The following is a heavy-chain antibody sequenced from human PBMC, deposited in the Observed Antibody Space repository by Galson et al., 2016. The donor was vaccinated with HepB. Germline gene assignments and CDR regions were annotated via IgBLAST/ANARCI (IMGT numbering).Heavy chain of an antibody. V-gene: IGHV1-18*01. Sequence: SVKVSCKASGYTLNTYGISWVRQAPGQGLEWMGWISAYNGNTNYAQKFQGRVTMTTDTSTSTAYMELRSLRSDDTAVFYCARDQGLQWFDYGMDVWGQGTTVTVSS. CDR1: GYTLNTYG. J-gene: IGHJ6*02. D-gene: IGHD3-10*01. CDR3: ARDQGLQWFDYGMDV. CDR2: ISAYNGNT.